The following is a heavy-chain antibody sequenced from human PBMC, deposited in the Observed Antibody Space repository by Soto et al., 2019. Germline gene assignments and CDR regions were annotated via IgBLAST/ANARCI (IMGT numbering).Heavy chain of an antibody. J-gene: IGHJ4*02. V-gene: IGHV1-8*01. CDR2: MNPNNGNA. Sequence: GASVKVSCKASGFTFITYDFSWVRQAAGQGFEWMGWMNPNNGNAGFAQKFRGRINMTRNTSISTAYLELSSLRSDDSAVYFCARRKERSGPYYLDLWGQGTQVTVSS. D-gene: IGHD6-25*01. CDR1: GFTFITYD. CDR3: ARRKERSGPYYLDL.